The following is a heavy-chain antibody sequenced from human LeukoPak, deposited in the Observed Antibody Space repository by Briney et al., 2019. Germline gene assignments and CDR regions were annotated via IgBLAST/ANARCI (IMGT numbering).Heavy chain of an antibody. Sequence: ASVKVSCKASGYTFTGYYMHWVRQAHGQGLEWMGWINPNSGGTNYAQKFQGRVTMTRDTSISTAYMELSRLTFDDTAVYYCARDLDIVVVPATMMDDGFDIWGQGTMVTVSS. J-gene: IGHJ3*02. V-gene: IGHV1-2*02. CDR3: ARDLDIVVVPATMMDDGFDI. D-gene: IGHD2-2*01. CDR1: GYTFTGYY. CDR2: INPNSGGT.